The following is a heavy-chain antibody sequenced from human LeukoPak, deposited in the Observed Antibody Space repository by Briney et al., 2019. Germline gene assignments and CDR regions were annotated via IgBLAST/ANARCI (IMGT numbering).Heavy chain of an antibody. D-gene: IGHD3-22*01. CDR3: ARDNYDSSGPYYFDY. Sequence: PGGSLRLSCAASGFTLSSYSMNWVRQAPGKGLEWVSSISSSSSYIYYADSVKGRFTISRDNAKNSLYLQMNGLRAEDTAVYYCARDNYDSSGPYYFDYWGQGTLVTVSS. J-gene: IGHJ4*02. CDR1: GFTLSSYS. CDR2: ISSSSSYI. V-gene: IGHV3-21*01.